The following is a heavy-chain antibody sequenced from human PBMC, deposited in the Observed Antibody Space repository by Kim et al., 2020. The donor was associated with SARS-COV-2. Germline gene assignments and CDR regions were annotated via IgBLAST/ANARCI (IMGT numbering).Heavy chain of an antibody. CDR2: ISYDGSNK. V-gene: IGHV3-30*18. Sequence: GGSLRLSCAASGFTFSSYGMHWVRQAPGKGLEWVAVISYDGSNKYYADSVKGRFTISRDNSKNTLYLQMNSLRAEDTAVYYCAKDLAELGGYSYGLDYWGQGTLVTVSS. D-gene: IGHD5-18*01. J-gene: IGHJ4*02. CDR3: AKDLAELGGYSYGLDY. CDR1: GFTFSSYG.